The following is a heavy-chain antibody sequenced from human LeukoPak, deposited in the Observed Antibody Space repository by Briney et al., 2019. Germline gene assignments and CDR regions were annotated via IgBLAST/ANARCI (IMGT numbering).Heavy chain of an antibody. D-gene: IGHD7-27*01. Sequence: SVKVSCKASGYTFTGYYMHWVRQAPGQGLEWMGGIIPIFGTANYAQKFQGRVTITADESTSTAYMELSSLRSEDTAVYYCARAARSNWASYFDYWGQGTLVTVSS. V-gene: IGHV1-69*13. J-gene: IGHJ4*02. CDR1: GYTFTGYY. CDR2: IIPIFGTA. CDR3: ARAARSNWASYFDY.